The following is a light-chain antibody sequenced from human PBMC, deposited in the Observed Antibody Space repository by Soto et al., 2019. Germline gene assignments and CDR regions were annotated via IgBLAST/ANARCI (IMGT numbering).Light chain of an antibody. Sequence: IQLTQPLSSVSSSVGDRLTIPCQASRGISSYLAWYQQKPGKPPKLLVYSASTLQSGVPSRFSGSGSGPDFTLTISSLQPEDSATYFCQQLNSYPQTFGQGTRLEN. CDR3: QQLNSYPQT. J-gene: IGKJ5*01. CDR2: SAS. V-gene: IGKV1-9*01. CDR1: RGISSY.